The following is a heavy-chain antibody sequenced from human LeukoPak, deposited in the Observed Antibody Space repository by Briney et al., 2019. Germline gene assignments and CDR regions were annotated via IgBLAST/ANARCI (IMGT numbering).Heavy chain of an antibody. CDR2: IRYDGSNK. CDR1: GFTSSSYG. V-gene: IGHV3-30*02. CDR3: AKGWGDHSQYQDY. D-gene: IGHD2-2*01. J-gene: IGHJ4*02. Sequence: PGGSPRLSCAASGFTSSSYGMHWVRQAPGKGLEWVGFIRYDGSNKYYADFVKGRFTISRDNSKNTLYLQMNSLRTEDTAVYYCAKGWGDHSQYQDYWGQGTLVTVSS.